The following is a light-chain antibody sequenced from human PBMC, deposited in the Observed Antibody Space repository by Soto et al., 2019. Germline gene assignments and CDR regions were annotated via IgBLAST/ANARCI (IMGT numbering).Light chain of an antibody. CDR2: NVS. CDR3: QQYGASPET. J-gene: IGKJ1*01. Sequence: EIVLAQSPGSLSLSPGERAALSCRASQSVSSAYLAWYQQKPGQAPRLLIYNVSRRATGIPDRFSGSVSGTDFTLTVSRLEPEDFAVYYCQQYGASPETFGLGTKVDI. V-gene: IGKV3-20*01. CDR1: QSVSSAY.